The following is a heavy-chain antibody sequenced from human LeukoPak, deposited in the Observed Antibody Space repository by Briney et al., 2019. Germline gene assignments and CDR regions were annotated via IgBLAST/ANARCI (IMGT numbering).Heavy chain of an antibody. V-gene: IGHV3-33*01. CDR3: ARDSGYSSSWWRYNWFDP. CDR2: IWYDGSNK. Sequence: PGGSLRLSCAASGFTFSSYGMHWVRQAPGKGLEWVAVIWYDGSNKYYADSVKGRFTISRDNSKNTLYLQMNSLRAEDTAVYYCARDSGYSSSWWRYNWFDPWGQGTLVTVPS. D-gene: IGHD6-13*01. CDR1: GFTFSSYG. J-gene: IGHJ5*02.